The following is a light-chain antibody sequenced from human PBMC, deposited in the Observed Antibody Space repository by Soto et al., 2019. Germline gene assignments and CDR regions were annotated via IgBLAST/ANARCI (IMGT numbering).Light chain of an antibody. CDR1: SSDVGSYNL. Sequence: QSVLTHPASVSGSPGQSITISCTGTSSDVGSYNLVSRYQQLPGTAPKLLIYSNNQRPSGVPDRFSGSKSGTSASLAISGLQSEDEADYYCAAWDDSPNGYVFGTGTKVTVL. J-gene: IGLJ1*01. CDR3: AAWDDSPNGYV. CDR2: SNN. V-gene: IGLV1-44*01.